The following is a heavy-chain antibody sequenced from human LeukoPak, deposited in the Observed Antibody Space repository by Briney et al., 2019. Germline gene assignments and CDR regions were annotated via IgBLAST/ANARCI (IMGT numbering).Heavy chain of an antibody. D-gene: IGHD3-10*01. Sequence: GASVKVSCKASGYTFTGYYMHWVRQAPGQGLEWMGWINPNSGGTNYAQKFQGRVTMTRDTSISTAYMELSRLRSDDTAVYYCARGPPITMIRGGQWYYYMAVWGKATTVTISS. V-gene: IGHV1-2*02. J-gene: IGHJ6*03. CDR1: GYTFTGYY. CDR2: INPNSGGT. CDR3: ARGPPITMIRGGQWYYYMAV.